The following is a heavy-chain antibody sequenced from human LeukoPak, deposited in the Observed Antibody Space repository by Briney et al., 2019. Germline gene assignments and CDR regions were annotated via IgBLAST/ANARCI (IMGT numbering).Heavy chain of an antibody. Sequence: SETLSLTCTVSGDSISSGAYYWSWIRHPAGKGLEWIGRISADGSTNYNPSLNSPVTMSVDASNNHFSLRLNSVTAADTAVYYCARAGYGDYDGYFQHWGQGTLVTVSS. CDR1: GDSISSGAYY. V-gene: IGHV4-61*02. CDR3: ARAGYGDYDGYFQH. CDR2: ISADGST. D-gene: IGHD4-17*01. J-gene: IGHJ1*01.